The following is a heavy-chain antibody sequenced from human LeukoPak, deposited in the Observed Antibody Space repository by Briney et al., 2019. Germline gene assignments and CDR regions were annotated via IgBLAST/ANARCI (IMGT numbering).Heavy chain of an antibody. CDR2: ISSSSSYI. J-gene: IGHJ4*02. D-gene: IGHD1-26*01. Sequence: GGSLRLSCTASGFTFSNYAMNWVRQAPGKGLEWVSSISSSSSYIYYADSVKGRFTISRDNAKNSLYLQMNSLRAEDTAVYYCATRRVGATSGFDYWGQGTLVTVSS. V-gene: IGHV3-21*01. CDR3: ATRRVGATSGFDY. CDR1: GFTFSNYA.